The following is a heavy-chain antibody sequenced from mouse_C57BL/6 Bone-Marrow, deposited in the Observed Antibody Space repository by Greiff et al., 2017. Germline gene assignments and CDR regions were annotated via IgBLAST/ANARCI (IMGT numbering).Heavy chain of an antibody. Sequence: EVQGVESGEGLVKPGGSLKLSCAASGFTFSSYAMSWVRQTPEKRLEWVAYISSGGDYIYYADTVKGRFTISRDNARNTLYLQMSSLKSEDTAMYYCTRAIYEGYAMDYWGQGTSVTVSS. CDR2: ISSGGDYI. CDR3: TRAIYEGYAMDY. D-gene: IGHD1-3*01. J-gene: IGHJ4*01. CDR1: GFTFSSYA. V-gene: IGHV5-9-1*02.